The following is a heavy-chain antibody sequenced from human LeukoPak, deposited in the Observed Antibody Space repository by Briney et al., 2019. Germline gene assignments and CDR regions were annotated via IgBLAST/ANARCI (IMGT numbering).Heavy chain of an antibody. Sequence: SETLSLTCTVSGGSISSYYWSWIRQPPGKGLEWIGYIYYSGSTNYNPSLKSRVTISVDTSKNQFSLKLSSVTAADTAVYYCAGGLLGRDGYNYGFDYWGQGTLVTVSS. D-gene: IGHD5-24*01. CDR1: GGSISSYY. J-gene: IGHJ4*02. CDR2: IYYSGST. CDR3: AGGLLGRDGYNYGFDY. V-gene: IGHV4-59*01.